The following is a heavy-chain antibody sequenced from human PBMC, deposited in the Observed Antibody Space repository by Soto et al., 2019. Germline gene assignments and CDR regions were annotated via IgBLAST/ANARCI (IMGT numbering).Heavy chain of an antibody. J-gene: IGHJ6*02. CDR3: ARALPLGDIWNDYYIPYAMDV. CDR1: GYSISRYY. V-gene: IGHV4-4*07. CDR2: ISTSDITVYSPSSRST. D-gene: IGHD3-3*01. Sequence: SETLSLTCTVSGYSISRYYWNWIRQPAGKGLEWIGRISTSDITVYSPSSRSTIYNPSLKSRVTMSVDTSKNQFSLKLSSVTAADTAVYYCARALPLGDIWNDYYIPYAMDVWGQGTTVTVSS.